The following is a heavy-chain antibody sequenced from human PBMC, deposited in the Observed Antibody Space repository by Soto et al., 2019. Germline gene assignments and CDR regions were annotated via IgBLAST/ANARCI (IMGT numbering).Heavy chain of an antibody. CDR3: TRDSYYYDSSGYYPDAFDI. D-gene: IGHD3-22*01. CDR2: IRSKAYGGTT. CDR1: VFTFVDYA. Sequence: GWSLRLSCTASVFTFVDYAMSWVRQAPGKGVEWVGFIRSKAYGGTTEYAASVKGRFTISRDDSKSIAYLQMNSLKTEDTAVYYCTRDSYYYDSSGYYPDAFDIWGQGTMVTVSS. V-gene: IGHV3-49*04. J-gene: IGHJ3*02.